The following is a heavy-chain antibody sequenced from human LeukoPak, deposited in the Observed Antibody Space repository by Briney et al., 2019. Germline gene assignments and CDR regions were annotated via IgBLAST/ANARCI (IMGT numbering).Heavy chain of an antibody. J-gene: IGHJ4*02. D-gene: IGHD6-13*01. CDR3: ARDGEAAGNMDY. CDR1: GFTFSSYN. V-gene: IGHV3-48*04. CDR2: ISRGSDTI. Sequence: GSLRLSCAASGFTFSSYNMDWVRQAPGKGLEWVSYISRGSDTIYYRDSVKGRFTISRDNTKNSLYLQMNSLTAEDTAVYYCARDGEAAGNMDYWGQGTLVTVSS.